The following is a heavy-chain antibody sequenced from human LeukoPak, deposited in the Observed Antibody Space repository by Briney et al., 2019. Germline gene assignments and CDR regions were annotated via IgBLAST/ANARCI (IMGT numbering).Heavy chain of an antibody. D-gene: IGHD3-10*01. J-gene: IGHJ4*02. CDR3: ARVGLLWLAIDY. V-gene: IGHV4-38-2*02. Sequence: SETLSLTCTVSGYSISSDYYWGWIRQFPGKGLEWIGSLYHSGNTYHNPSLKSRVTISVDTSKNQFSLKLSSVTAADTAVYYCARVGLLWLAIDYWGQGTLVTVSS. CDR1: GYSISSDYY. CDR2: LYHSGNT.